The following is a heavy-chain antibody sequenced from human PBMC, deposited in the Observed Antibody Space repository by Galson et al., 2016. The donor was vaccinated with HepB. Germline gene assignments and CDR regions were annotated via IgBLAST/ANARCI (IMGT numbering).Heavy chain of an antibody. Sequence: SLRLSCAASGFTFSGYGMHWVRQAPGKGLAWVAADSMDGRRKWYAESVEGRFTISRDNFNNMLYLQMSSLIPDDTAVYFWAKRHEYCPPVGCSVDYWGQGTLVSVSS. V-gene: IGHV3-30*18. D-gene: IGHD2/OR15-2a*01. CDR3: AKRHEYCPPVGCSVDY. CDR1: GFTFSGYG. J-gene: IGHJ4*02. CDR2: DSMDGRRK.